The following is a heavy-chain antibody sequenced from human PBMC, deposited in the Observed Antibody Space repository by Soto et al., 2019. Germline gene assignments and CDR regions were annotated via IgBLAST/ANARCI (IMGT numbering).Heavy chain of an antibody. J-gene: IGHJ5*02. CDR2: IIPIFGTA. Sequence: SVKVSCKASGGTFSSYVISWVRQAPGQGLEWMGGIIPIFGTANYAQKFQGRVTMTRDTSTSTVYMELSSLRSEDTAVYYCARDHDSTNNWFDPWGQGTLVTVSS. CDR3: ARDHDSTNNWFDP. D-gene: IGHD2-2*01. CDR1: GGTFSSYV. V-gene: IGHV1-69*05.